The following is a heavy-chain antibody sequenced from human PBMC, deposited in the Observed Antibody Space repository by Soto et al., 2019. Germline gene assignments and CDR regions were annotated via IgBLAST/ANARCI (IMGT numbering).Heavy chain of an antibody. CDR2: IYHSGSI. D-gene: IGHD3-10*01. V-gene: IGHV4-4*02. Sequence: SDTLCHPYTVSTSSIITRERCTCGRQTPGKGLEWIGEIYHSGSINHNPSLKSRVTMSLVKSKNQFSLKMTSVTAADTAVYYCASKFGELLADAFDIWGQGTVVT. CDR1: TSSIITRER. J-gene: IGHJ3*02. CDR3: ASKFGELLADAFDI.